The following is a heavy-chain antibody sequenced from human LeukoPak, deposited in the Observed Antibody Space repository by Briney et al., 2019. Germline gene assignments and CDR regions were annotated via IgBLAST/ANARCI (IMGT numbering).Heavy chain of an antibody. CDR3: AKRGVVIRVILVGFHKEAYYFDS. CDR2: VSDSGGRT. Sequence: GGSLRLSCAVSGITLSNYGMSWVRQAPGKGLEWIAGVSDSGGRTNYADSVKGRFTISRDNPKNTLYLQMNSLRAEDTAVYFCAKRGVVIRVILVGFHKEAYYFDSWGQGALVTVSS. CDR1: GITLSNYG. V-gene: IGHV3-23*01. J-gene: IGHJ4*02. D-gene: IGHD3-22*01.